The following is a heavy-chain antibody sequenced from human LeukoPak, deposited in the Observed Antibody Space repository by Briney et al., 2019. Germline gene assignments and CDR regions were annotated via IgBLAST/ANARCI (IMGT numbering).Heavy chain of an antibody. CDR1: GGSISSYY. Sequence: SETLSLTCTVSGGSISSYYWSWIRQPPGKGLEWIGYIYYSGSTNYNPSLKSRVTISVDTSKNQFSLKLSSVTAADTAVYYCARHHSSGWYGGSGDWYFDLWGRGTLVTVSS. D-gene: IGHD6-19*01. J-gene: IGHJ2*01. V-gene: IGHV4-59*08. CDR3: ARHHSSGWYGGSGDWYFDL. CDR2: IYYSGST.